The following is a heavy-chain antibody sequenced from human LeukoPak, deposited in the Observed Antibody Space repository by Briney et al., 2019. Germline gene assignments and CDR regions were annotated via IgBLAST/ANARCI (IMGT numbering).Heavy chain of an antibody. J-gene: IGHJ3*02. D-gene: IGHD3-16*02. Sequence: GGSLRLSCAASGFTFSSYWMSWVRQAPGKGLEGVANIKQDGSEKYYVDSVKGRFTISRDNAKNSLYLQMNSLRAEDTAVYYCARDGYYDYVWGSYRLVAFDIWGQGTMVTVSS. CDR3: ARDGYYDYVWGSYRLVAFDI. CDR1: GFTFSSYW. CDR2: IKQDGSEK. V-gene: IGHV3-7*01.